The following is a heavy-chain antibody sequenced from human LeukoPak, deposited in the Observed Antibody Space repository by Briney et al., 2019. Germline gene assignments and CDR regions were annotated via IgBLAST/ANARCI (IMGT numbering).Heavy chain of an antibody. CDR2: IYYTGST. V-gene: IGHV4-59*02. CDR1: GGSVSDYY. D-gene: IGHD6-6*01. CDR3: ARCSSSSFNYYYYYYMDV. Sequence: SETLSLTCTVSGGSVSDYYWSWIRQSPGKGLEWIGYIYYTGSTSYNPSLKSRVTISVDTSKNQFSLKLSSVTAADTAVYYCARCSSSSFNYYYYYYMDVWGKGTTVTVSS. J-gene: IGHJ6*03.